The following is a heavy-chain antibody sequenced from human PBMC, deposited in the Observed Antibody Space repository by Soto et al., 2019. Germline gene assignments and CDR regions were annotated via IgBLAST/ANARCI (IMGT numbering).Heavy chain of an antibody. Sequence: EAQLLESGGGLVQPGGSLRLSCAASGFSFDTYAMSWVRQAPGKGLEWVLSISGSGGNTYYADSVKGRFTISRDNSKNILYLQMTSLRAEDTALYYCAKLGMTTINRDYWGQGTQVTVSS. CDR3: AKLGMTTINRDY. D-gene: IGHD5-12*01. CDR1: GFSFDTYA. J-gene: IGHJ4*02. V-gene: IGHV3-23*01. CDR2: ISGSGGNT.